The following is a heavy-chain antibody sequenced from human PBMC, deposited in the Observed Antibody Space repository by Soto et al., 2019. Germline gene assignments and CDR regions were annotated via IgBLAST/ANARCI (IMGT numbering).Heavy chain of an antibody. CDR1: RFTFSNYA. Sequence: QVQLVESGGGVVQPGRSLRLCYAASRFTFSNYAMHWVRQTPDKGLEWVALISSDGRNEYYPDSMKARFSISRDNSKNTLYLQMNNLRPEDTALYFCARGRWEPLPDYWGQGTLVIVSS. CDR2: ISSDGRNE. V-gene: IGHV3-30*04. J-gene: IGHJ4*02. D-gene: IGHD1-26*01. CDR3: ARGRWEPLPDY.